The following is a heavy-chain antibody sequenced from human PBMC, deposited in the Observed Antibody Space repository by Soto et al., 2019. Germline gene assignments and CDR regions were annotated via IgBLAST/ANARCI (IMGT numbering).Heavy chain of an antibody. J-gene: IGHJ4*02. CDR3: ATSNTRTPYSGYDSYFDY. CDR1: GYSFTSYW. V-gene: IGHV5-51*01. CDR2: IYPGDSDT. D-gene: IGHD5-12*01. Sequence: LGESLKISCKGSGYSFTSYWIGWVRQMPGKGLEWMGIIYPGDSDTRYSPSFQGQVTISADKSISTAYLQWSSLKASDTAMYYCATSNTRTPYSGYDSYFDYWGQGTLVTVSS.